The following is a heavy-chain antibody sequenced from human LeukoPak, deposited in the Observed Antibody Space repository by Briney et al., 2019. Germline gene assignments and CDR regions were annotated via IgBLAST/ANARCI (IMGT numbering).Heavy chain of an antibody. Sequence: GGSLRLSCAASGFTFSSYSMNWVRQAPGKGLEWVSSISSSSYIYYADSVKGRFTISRDNAKNSLYLQMNSLRAEDTAVYYCARTPDSSGYFHWFGPRGQGTLVTVSS. CDR2: ISSSSYI. V-gene: IGHV3-21*01. J-gene: IGHJ5*02. CDR1: GFTFSSYS. CDR3: ARTPDSSGYFHWFGP. D-gene: IGHD3-22*01.